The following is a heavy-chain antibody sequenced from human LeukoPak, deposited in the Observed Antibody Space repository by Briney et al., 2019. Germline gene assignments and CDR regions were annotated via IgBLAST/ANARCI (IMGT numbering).Heavy chain of an antibody. D-gene: IGHD5-24*01. CDR3: AGDEGWTFDI. V-gene: IGHV3-7*01. CDR2: IKQDGSVM. CDR1: GLRFSTQW. J-gene: IGHJ3*02. Sequence: GGSLRLSCATSGLRFSTQWMSWFRQAPGKGLEWVALIKQDGSVMHYVDSVKGRFTISRDNAKNSLSLQMNSLRADDTAVYYCAGDEGWTFDIWGQGTKVTVSS.